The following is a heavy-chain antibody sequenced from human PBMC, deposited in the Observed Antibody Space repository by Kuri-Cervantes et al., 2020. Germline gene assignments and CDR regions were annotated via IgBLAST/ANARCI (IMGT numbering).Heavy chain of an antibody. D-gene: IGHD5-18*01. J-gene: IGHJ1*01. CDR1: GFTFSSYA. CDR3: AKGGEEYGYGVDEYFQH. V-gene: IGHV3-23*01. CDR2: ISGSGGST. Sequence: ESLKISCAASGFTFSSYAMSLGRQGPGKGLEWVSAISGSGGSTYYADSVKGRFTISRDKSKNTLYLKMNSLRAEDTAVYYCAKGGEEYGYGVDEYFQHWGQGTLVTVSS.